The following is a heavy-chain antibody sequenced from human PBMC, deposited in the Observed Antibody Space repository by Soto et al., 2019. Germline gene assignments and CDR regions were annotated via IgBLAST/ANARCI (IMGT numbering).Heavy chain of an antibody. D-gene: IGHD4-17*01. V-gene: IGHV4-4*02. CDR1: GGSITITNW. J-gene: IGHJ6*02. CDR3: ATRTYYGDRCMDV. CDR2: IFHSGGT. Sequence: QVHLQESGPGLVKPSGTLSLTCAVSGGSITITNWWNWVRQPPGKGLEWIGEIFHSGGTNYNPSLKSRVTMSVDKSKNQVSLNLSSVTAADTAMYYCATRTYYGDRCMDVWGQGTTVTVSS.